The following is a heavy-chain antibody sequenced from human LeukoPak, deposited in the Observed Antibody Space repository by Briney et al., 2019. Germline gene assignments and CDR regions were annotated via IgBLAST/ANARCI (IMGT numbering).Heavy chain of an antibody. J-gene: IGHJ3*02. D-gene: IGHD3-10*01. CDR2: ISYDGSNK. CDR1: GFTFSSYA. Sequence: PGGSLRLSCAASGFTFSSYAMHWVRQAPGKGLEWVAVISYDGSNKYYADSVKGRFTISRDNSKNTLYLQMNSLRAEDTAVYYCAKDRKLLWFGELGDAFDIWGQGTMVTVSS. V-gene: IGHV3-30*04. CDR3: AKDRKLLWFGELGDAFDI.